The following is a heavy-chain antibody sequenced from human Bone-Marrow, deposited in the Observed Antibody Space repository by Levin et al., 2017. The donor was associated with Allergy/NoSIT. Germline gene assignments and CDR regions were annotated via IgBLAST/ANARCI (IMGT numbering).Heavy chain of an antibody. CDR3: ARLDFWSGYAH. CDR1: GSSISSGYY. J-gene: IGHJ5*02. CDR2: IYHSGST. Sequence: SETLSLTCAVSGSSISSGYYWGWIRQPPGKGLEWIGSIYHSGSTYYNPSLKSRVTISVDTSKNQFSLKLSSVTAADTAVYYCARLDFWSGYAHWGQGTLVTVSS. V-gene: IGHV4-38-2*01. D-gene: IGHD3-3*01.